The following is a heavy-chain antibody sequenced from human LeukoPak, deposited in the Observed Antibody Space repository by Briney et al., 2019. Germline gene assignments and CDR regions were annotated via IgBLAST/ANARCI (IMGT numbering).Heavy chain of an antibody. CDR3: AKDRSDITIFGVVRDY. J-gene: IGHJ4*02. Sequence: GGSLRLSGAASGFTFSSYAMSWVRQAPGKGLEWVSATSGSGGSTYYADSVKGRFTISRDNSKNTLYLQMNSLRAEDTAVYYCAKDRSDITIFGVVRDYWGQGTLVTVSS. D-gene: IGHD3-3*01. CDR1: GFTFSSYA. V-gene: IGHV3-23*01. CDR2: TSGSGGST.